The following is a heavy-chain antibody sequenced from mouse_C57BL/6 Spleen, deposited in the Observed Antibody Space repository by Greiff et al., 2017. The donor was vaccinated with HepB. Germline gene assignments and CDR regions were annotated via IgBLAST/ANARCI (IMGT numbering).Heavy chain of an antibody. D-gene: IGHD2-3*01. CDR3: ARYDGYPSYYFDY. Sequence: VQLQQSGPELVKPGASVKISCKASGYTFTDYYMNWVKQSHGKSLEWIGDINPNNGGTSYNQKFKGKATLTVDKSSSTAYMELRSLTSEDSAVYYCARYDGYPSYYFDYWGQGTTLTVSS. CDR1: GYTFTDYY. V-gene: IGHV1-26*01. J-gene: IGHJ2*01. CDR2: INPNNGGT.